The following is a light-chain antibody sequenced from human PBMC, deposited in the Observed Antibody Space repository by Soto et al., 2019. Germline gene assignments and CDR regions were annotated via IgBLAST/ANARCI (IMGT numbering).Light chain of an antibody. CDR1: QSVLYSSNNKNY. V-gene: IGKV4-1*01. J-gene: IGKJ2*01. Sequence: DIVMTQSPDSLAVSLGERATINCKSSQSVLYSSNNKNYLAWYQHRPGQPPKLLIYWASTRESGVPDRFSGSGSGTDFTLTITSLQAEDVAVYYCHQYESTPPTFGQGTKLEIK. CDR2: WAS. CDR3: HQYESTPPT.